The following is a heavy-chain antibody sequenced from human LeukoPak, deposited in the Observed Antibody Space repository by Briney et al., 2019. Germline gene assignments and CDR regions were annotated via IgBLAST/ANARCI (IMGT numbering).Heavy chain of an antibody. V-gene: IGHV3-7*01. CDR3: ARGYCSGGDCYGTPDF. D-gene: IGHD2-15*01. Sequence: GGSLRLSCAASGFTFSSHWMNWVRQAPGKGMEWVANINEDGSDKYYVDSVKGRLTISRDNPKNSLYLQMNSLRAEDTAVYYCARGYCSGGDCYGTPDFWGQGTLVTVSS. J-gene: IGHJ4*02. CDR2: INEDGSDK. CDR1: GFTFSSHW.